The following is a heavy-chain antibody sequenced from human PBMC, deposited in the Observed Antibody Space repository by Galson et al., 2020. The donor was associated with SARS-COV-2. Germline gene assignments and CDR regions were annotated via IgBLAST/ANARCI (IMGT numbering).Heavy chain of an antibody. D-gene: IGHD2-2*01. J-gene: IGHJ4*02. CDR1: GYTFTSYG. CDR2: ISAYNGNT. Sequence: ASVKVSCKASGYTFTSYGISWVRQAPGQGLEWMGWISAYNGNTNYAQKLQGRVTMTTDTSTSTAYMELRSLRSDDTAVYYCARDMGEWGYCSSTSCRIFDYWGQGTLVTVSS. V-gene: IGHV1-18*01. CDR3: ARDMGEWGYCSSTSCRIFDY.